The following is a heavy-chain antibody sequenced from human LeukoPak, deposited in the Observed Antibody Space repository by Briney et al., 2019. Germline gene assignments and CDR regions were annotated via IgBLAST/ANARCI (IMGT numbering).Heavy chain of an antibody. Sequence: PGGSLRLSCAASGFTFSSYAMSWVRQAPGKGLEWVSAISGSGGSTYYADSVKGRFTISRDNSKNTLYLQMNSLRAEDTAVHYCAKSMNTAMVTSSGYWGQGTLVTVSS. J-gene: IGHJ4*02. D-gene: IGHD5-18*01. CDR1: GFTFSSYA. CDR2: ISGSGGST. CDR3: AKSMNTAMVTSSGY. V-gene: IGHV3-23*01.